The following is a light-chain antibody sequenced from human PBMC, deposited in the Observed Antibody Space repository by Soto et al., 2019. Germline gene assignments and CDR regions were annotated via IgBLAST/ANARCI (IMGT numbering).Light chain of an antibody. J-gene: IGKJ5*01. CDR3: QQYNNWPIT. CDR1: QTVSSN. V-gene: IGKV3-15*01. CDR2: GAS. Sequence: EIVMTQSPATLSVSPGGRATLSCRASQTVSSNLAWYQQKPGQAPRLLIYGASTRATGIPARFSGSGSGTEFTLTISSLQSEDFAVYYCQQYNNWPITFGQGTRREIK.